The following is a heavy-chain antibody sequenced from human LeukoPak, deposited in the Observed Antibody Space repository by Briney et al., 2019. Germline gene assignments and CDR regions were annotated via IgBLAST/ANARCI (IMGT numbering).Heavy chain of an antibody. CDR3: AIDLPTRTEQQLVRSYYYYGMDV. V-gene: IGHV1-18*01. Sequence: GASVKVSCKASGYTFISYGISWVRQAPGQGLEWMGWISAYNGNTNCAQKLQGRVTMTTDTSTSTAHMELRSLRSDDTAVYYCAIDLPTRTEQQLVRSYYYYGMDVWGQGTTVTVSS. CDR2: ISAYNGNT. J-gene: IGHJ6*02. D-gene: IGHD6-13*01. CDR1: GYTFISYG.